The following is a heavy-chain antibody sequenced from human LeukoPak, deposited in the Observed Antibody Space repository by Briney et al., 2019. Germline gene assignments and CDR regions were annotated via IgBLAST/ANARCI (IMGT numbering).Heavy chain of an antibody. Sequence: SETLSLTCAVYGGSFSGYYWSWIRQPPGKGLEWIGEINHSGSTNYNPSLKSRVTISVDTSKNQFSLKLSSVTAADTAVYYCARQDPYYGSGSYYQYYFDYWGQGTLVTVSS. J-gene: IGHJ4*02. CDR3: ARQDPYYGSGSYYQYYFDY. CDR1: GGSFSGYY. D-gene: IGHD3-10*01. V-gene: IGHV4-34*01. CDR2: INHSGST.